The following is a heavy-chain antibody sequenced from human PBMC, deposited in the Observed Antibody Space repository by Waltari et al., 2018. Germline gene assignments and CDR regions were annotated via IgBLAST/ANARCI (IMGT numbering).Heavy chain of an antibody. J-gene: IGHJ5*02. D-gene: IGHD1-26*01. Sequence: DAPRVQSEAEATNPGESRTMSCKGVGCSCTSYWIGWVPELPGKGLEWMGIIYPGDSDTRYSPSFQGQVTISADKSISTAYLQWSSLKASDTAMYYCAREEGGATPSWFDPWGQGTLVTVSS. CDR1: GCSCTSYW. CDR3: AREEGGATPSWFDP. CDR2: IYPGDSDT. V-gene: IGHV5-51*03.